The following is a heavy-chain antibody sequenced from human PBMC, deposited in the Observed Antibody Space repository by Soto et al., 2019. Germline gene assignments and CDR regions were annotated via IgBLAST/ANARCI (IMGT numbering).Heavy chain of an antibody. CDR3: AKPSAENYYDRSGYYSSCFDY. CDR2: ISGSGGST. D-gene: IGHD3-22*01. Sequence: EVQLLESGGGLVQPGGSLRLSCAASGFTFSSYAMSWVRQAPGKGLEWVSAISGSGGSTYYADSVKGRFTISRDNSKNTLYLQMNILRDEDTAVYYCAKPSAENYYDRSGYYSSCFDYWGQGTLVTVSS. V-gene: IGHV3-23*01. CDR1: GFTFSSYA. J-gene: IGHJ4*02.